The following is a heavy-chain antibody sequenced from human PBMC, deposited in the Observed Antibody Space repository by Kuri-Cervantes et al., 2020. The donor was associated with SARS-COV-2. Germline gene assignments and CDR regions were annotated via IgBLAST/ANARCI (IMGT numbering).Heavy chain of an antibody. CDR1: GFTFSSYS. J-gene: IGHJ6*02. CDR2: ISSSSSTI. V-gene: IGHV3-48*02. D-gene: IGHD3-9*01. CDR3: AGDGIITISYYYYYGMDV. Sequence: LSLTCATSGFTFSSYSMNWVRQAPGKGLEWVSYISSSSSTIYYTDSVKGRFTISRDNAKNSLYLQMNSLRDEDTAVYYCAGDGIITISYYYYYGMDVWGQGTTVTVSS.